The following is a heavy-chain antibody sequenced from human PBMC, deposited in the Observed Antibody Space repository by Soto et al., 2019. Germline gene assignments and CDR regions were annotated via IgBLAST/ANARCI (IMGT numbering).Heavy chain of an antibody. CDR2: TSGGGLA. D-gene: IGHD2-15*01. CDR3: AKDRDIVRGWFDP. Sequence: EVQLLESGGGLVEPGGSLRLSCAGSGFIFNTYAMSWVRQAPGKGLEWVSGTSGGGLAHYADSVRGRLTISRDNSKNTLYLQMNSLKGEDTAVYYCAKDRDIVRGWFDPWGQGTLVTVSS. V-gene: IGHV3-23*01. J-gene: IGHJ5*02. CDR1: GFIFNTYA.